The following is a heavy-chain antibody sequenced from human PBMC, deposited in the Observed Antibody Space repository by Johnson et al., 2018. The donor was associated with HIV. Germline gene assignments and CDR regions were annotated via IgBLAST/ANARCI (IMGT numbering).Heavy chain of an antibody. J-gene: IGHJ3*02. CDR3: AKWSIVGATFSDAFDI. CDR2: ISGSGGST. CDR1: GFTFSSYA. Sequence: VQLVESGGGLVQPGGSLRLSCAASGFTFSSYAMSWVRQAPGKGLEWVSAISGSGGSTYYADSVKGRFTISRDNSKNTLYLQMNSLRAEDTAVYYCAKWSIVGATFSDAFDIWGQGTMVTVSS. V-gene: IGHV3-23*04. D-gene: IGHD1-26*01.